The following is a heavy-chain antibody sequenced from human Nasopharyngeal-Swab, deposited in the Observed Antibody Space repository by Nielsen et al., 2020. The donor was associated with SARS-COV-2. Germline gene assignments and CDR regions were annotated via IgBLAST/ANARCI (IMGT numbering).Heavy chain of an antibody. J-gene: IGHJ4*02. CDR1: GGSISSGSYY. CDR2: IYTSGST. Sequence: SETLSLTCTVSGGSISSGSYYWSWIRQPAGKGLEWIGRIYTSGSTNYNPSLKSRVTISVDTSKNQFSLKLSSVTAADTAVYYCARVAIAVAVYFDYWGQGTLVTVSS. V-gene: IGHV4-61*02. CDR3: ARVAIAVAVYFDY. D-gene: IGHD6-19*01.